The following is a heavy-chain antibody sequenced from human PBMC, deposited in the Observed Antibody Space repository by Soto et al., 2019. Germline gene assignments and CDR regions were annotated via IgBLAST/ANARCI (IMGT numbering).Heavy chain of an antibody. J-gene: IGHJ6*03. Sequence: ASVKVSCKASGYTFTSYDINWVRQATGQGLEWMGWMNPNRGNTGYAQKFQGRVTMTRNTSLSTAYMELSSLRSEDTAVYYCARVGTIFGVVIHYYYYYMDVWGKGTTVTVSS. V-gene: IGHV1-8*01. CDR2: MNPNRGNT. CDR3: ARVGTIFGVVIHYYYYYMDV. D-gene: IGHD3-3*01. CDR1: GYTFTSYD.